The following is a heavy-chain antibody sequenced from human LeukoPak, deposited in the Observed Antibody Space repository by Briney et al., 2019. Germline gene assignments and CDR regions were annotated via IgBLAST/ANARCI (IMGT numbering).Heavy chain of an antibody. Sequence: GGSLRLSCAASGFTFSNYWMSWVRQAPGKGLVWVSRINSDGGSRHYADSVKGRFTISRDNAKNPLHLQMTSLRAEDTAVYYCARGGPDSSDYSSLFDYWGRGILVTVSS. CDR3: ARGGPDSSDYSSLFDY. J-gene: IGHJ4*02. D-gene: IGHD3-22*01. CDR2: INSDGGSR. V-gene: IGHV3-74*01. CDR1: GFTFSNYW.